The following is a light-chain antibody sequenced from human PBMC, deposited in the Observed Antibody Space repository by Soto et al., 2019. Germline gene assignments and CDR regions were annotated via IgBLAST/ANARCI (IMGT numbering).Light chain of an antibody. V-gene: IGLV2-14*03. CDR3: SSYTSTASYV. Sequence: QSALTQPASVSGSPGQSITISCTGTSSDVGGYNYVSWYQQHPDKVPKLITYDVSNRPSGVSDRFSGSKSGNTASLTISGLQAEDEADYYCSSYTSTASYVFGGGTKLTVL. CDR2: DVS. CDR1: SSDVGGYNY. J-gene: IGLJ1*01.